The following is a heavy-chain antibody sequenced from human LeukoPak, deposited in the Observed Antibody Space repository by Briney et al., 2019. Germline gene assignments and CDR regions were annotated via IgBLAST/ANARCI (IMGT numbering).Heavy chain of an antibody. D-gene: IGHD2-2*01. CDR2: IIPIFGTA. J-gene: IGHJ4*02. CDR3: ARERNLVVIDYFDY. CDR1: GGTFSSYA. Sequence: SVKVSCKASGGTFSSYAISWVRQAPGQGPEWMGRIIPIFGTANYAQKFQGRVTITTDESTSTAYMELSSLRSEDTAVYYCARERNLVVIDYFDYWGQGTLVTVSS. V-gene: IGHV1-69*05.